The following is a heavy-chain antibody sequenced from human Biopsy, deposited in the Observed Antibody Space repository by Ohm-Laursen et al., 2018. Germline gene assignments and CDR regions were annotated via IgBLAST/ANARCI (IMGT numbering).Heavy chain of an antibody. J-gene: IGHJ4*02. CDR1: GASISDYY. CDR3: AKGYTDYSDSSGFSYYFRY. Sequence: TLSLTCAVSGASISDYYCVWILQPAGKGLEWIGLIFTSGSTTYNPSLRRRVTMSVDTSKSQFTLNLSSVTAADTAMYYCAKGYTDYSDSSGFSYYFRYWGQGTLVTVSS. CDR2: IFTSGST. V-gene: IGHV4-4*07. D-gene: IGHD3-22*01.